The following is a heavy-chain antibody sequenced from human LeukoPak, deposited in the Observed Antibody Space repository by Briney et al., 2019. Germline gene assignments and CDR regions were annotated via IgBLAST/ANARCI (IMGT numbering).Heavy chain of an antibody. V-gene: IGHV1-8*01. CDR2: MNPNSGNT. D-gene: IGHD6-19*01. Sequence: SVKVSCKASGYTFTSCDINWVRQATGQGLEWMGWMNPNSGNTGYGQSFQGRITMTRDISIGTAYMELSNLTSEDTAIYYRTRGSSGRRDNWGQGTLVTVSA. CDR3: TRGSSGRRDN. J-gene: IGHJ4*02. CDR1: GYTFTSCD.